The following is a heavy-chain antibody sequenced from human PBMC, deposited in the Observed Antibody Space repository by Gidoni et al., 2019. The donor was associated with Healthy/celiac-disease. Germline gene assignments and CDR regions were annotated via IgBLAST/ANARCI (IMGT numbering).Heavy chain of an antibody. V-gene: IGHV3-33*01. CDR3: ARGFYYDSSGIIGTFPGFDY. CDR1: GFTFSSYD. CDR2: IWYDGSNK. Sequence: QVQLVESGGGVVQPGRSLRLSCAASGFTFSSYDMHWVRQAPGKGLEWVEVIWYDGSNKYYADSVKGRFTISRDNSKNTLYLQMNSLRAEDTAVYYCARGFYYDSSGIIGTFPGFDYWGQGTLVTVSS. D-gene: IGHD3-22*01. J-gene: IGHJ4*02.